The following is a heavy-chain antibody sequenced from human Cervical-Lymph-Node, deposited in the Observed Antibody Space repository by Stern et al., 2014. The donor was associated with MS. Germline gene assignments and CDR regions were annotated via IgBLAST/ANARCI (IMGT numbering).Heavy chain of an antibody. CDR1: GFSFRRYA. Sequence: MQMVESGGGVVQPGRSLRLSCAAYGFSFRRYAMHWGRQAPGKGLEWVALIWYDGSTPYYADSVTARSTISRDNFKNTLYLQMNILRAEDTAVYYCASAYSSSHYYFDYWCQGTLVTVSS. CDR3: ASAYSSSHYYFDY. V-gene: IGHV3-33*01. CDR2: IWYDGSTP. D-gene: IGHD6-13*01. J-gene: IGHJ4*02.